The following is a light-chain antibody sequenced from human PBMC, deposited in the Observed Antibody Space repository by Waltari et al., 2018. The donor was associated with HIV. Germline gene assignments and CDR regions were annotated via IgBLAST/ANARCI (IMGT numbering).Light chain of an antibody. CDR3: AAWDDSLSAVV. CDR2: TNN. V-gene: IGLV1-47*01. CDR1: NSNIGSNP. J-gene: IGLJ2*01. Sequence: SVLAQPPSVSGTPGQGVTISCSGSNSNIGSNPVYWYRQLPGSAPPLLIYTNNQRPSGVPDRFSGSKSGTSASLAISGLRSEDEADYYCAAWDDSLSAVVFGGGTKLTVL.